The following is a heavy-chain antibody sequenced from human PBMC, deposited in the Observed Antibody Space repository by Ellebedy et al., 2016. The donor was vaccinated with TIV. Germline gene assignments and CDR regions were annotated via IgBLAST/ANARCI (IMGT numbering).Heavy chain of an antibody. Sequence: GGSLRLSCAASGFTFSSYAMSWVRQAPGKGLEWVSGISGSGGSTYYADSVKGRFTISRDNSKNTLYLQMNSLRAEDTAVYYCARDSVYGSGSYCLDSWGQGTLVTVSS. CDR1: GFTFSSYA. D-gene: IGHD3-10*01. V-gene: IGHV3-23*01. CDR3: ARDSVYGSGSYCLDS. CDR2: ISGSGGST. J-gene: IGHJ4*02.